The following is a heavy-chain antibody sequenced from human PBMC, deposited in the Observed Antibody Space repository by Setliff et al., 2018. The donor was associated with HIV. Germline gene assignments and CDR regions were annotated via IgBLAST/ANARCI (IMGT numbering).Heavy chain of an antibody. D-gene: IGHD1-26*01. J-gene: IGHJ6*02. Sequence: PGGSLRLSCAASGFTFSSYGMHWVRQAPGKGLEWVAVISYDGSNKYYADSVKGRFTISRDNSKNTLYLQMNSLRAEDTAVYYCAKDLPELLEDYYYYYGMDVWGQGTTVTVSS. CDR2: ISYDGSNK. CDR3: AKDLPELLEDYYYYYGMDV. V-gene: IGHV3-30*18. CDR1: GFTFSSYG.